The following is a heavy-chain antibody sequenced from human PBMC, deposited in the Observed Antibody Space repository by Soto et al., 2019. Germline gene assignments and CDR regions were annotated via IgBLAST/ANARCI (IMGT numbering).Heavy chain of an antibody. J-gene: IGHJ4*02. CDR3: ARGYRQSGYSSSWVFDY. CDR2: IFYSGST. Sequence: QVQLQESGPGLVKPSQTLSLICTVSGGSINSGGYYWNWIRQHPGKGLEWIGYIFYSGSTYSNPSLRVQLTIPADPSESQFPLNLTSVTAADTAVYFCARGYRQSGYSSSWVFDYWGQGTLVNVSS. D-gene: IGHD6-13*01. CDR1: GGSINSGGYY. V-gene: IGHV4-31*01.